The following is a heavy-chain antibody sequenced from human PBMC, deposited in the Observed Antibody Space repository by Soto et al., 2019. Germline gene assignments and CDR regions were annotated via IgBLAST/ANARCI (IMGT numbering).Heavy chain of an antibody. CDR3: ARGVLYYYDSSGYRFDY. Sequence: ASVKVSCKASGYTLTSYDINWVRQAPGQGLEWMGWISAYNGNTNYAQKLQGRVTMTTDTSTSTAYMELRSLRSDDTAVYYCARGVLYYYDSSGYRFDYWGQGTLVTVSS. CDR1: GYTLTSYD. J-gene: IGHJ4*02. V-gene: IGHV1-18*01. D-gene: IGHD3-22*01. CDR2: ISAYNGNT.